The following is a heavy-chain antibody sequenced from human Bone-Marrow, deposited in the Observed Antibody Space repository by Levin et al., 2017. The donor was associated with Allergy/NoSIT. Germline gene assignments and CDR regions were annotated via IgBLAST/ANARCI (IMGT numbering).Heavy chain of an antibody. J-gene: IGHJ2*01. CDR3: ARETTYYFDTGGDLRAGWYFDL. D-gene: IGHD3-22*01. Sequence: GGSLRLSFSSSLFIFNTYNIHFFLHSPLKGLECISYISSGSGTSDYADSVKGRFTISRDNANNSMYLQMNSLRAEDTAVYYCARETTYYFDTGGDLRAGWYFDLWGRGTLVTVSS. V-gene: IGHV3-48*01. CDR1: LFIFNTYN. CDR2: ISSGSGTS.